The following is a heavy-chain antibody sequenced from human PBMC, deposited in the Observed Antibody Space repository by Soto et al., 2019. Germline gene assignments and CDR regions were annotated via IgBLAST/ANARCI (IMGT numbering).Heavy chain of an antibody. CDR2: ISSSGSTI. CDR1: GFTFSSYE. J-gene: IGHJ6*02. Sequence: EVQLVESGGGLVQPGGSLRLSCAASGFTFSSYEMNWVRQAPGKGLEWVSYISSSGSTIYYADSVKGRFTISRDNAKNSLYLQMHSLRAEDTAVYYCARDANYDFWSGYYPPGDVWGQGTTVTVSS. CDR3: ARDANYDFWSGYYPPGDV. D-gene: IGHD3-3*01. V-gene: IGHV3-48*03.